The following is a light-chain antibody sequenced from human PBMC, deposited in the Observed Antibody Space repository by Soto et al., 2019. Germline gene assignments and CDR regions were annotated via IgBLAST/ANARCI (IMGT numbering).Light chain of an antibody. J-gene: IGKJ4*01. CDR3: QQYDTWPLT. CDR2: GAS. CDR1: QSVSSN. Sequence: EIVMTQSPATLSVSLGERATLSCRASQSVSSNLAWYQQKPGQAPRLLIYGASTRATGIPARFSGSGSGTGFTLTISSLQSEDFAVYYCQQYDTWPLTFGGGTKVGIK. V-gene: IGKV3-15*01.